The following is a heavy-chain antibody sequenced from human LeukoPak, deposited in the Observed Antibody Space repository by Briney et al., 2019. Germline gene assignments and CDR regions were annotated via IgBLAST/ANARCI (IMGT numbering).Heavy chain of an antibody. Sequence: GGSLRLSCAASGFTFSSYAVSWVRQAPGEGLEWLSVIYGGNSTYYAVSVKGRFFISRDNSKNTLSLQMNSLTVEDTAVYYCAKGGYSGHEFDFWGQGALVTVSS. CDR3: AKGGYSGHEFDF. V-gene: IGHV3-23*03. CDR1: GFTFSSYA. D-gene: IGHD5-12*01. CDR2: IYGGNST. J-gene: IGHJ5*01.